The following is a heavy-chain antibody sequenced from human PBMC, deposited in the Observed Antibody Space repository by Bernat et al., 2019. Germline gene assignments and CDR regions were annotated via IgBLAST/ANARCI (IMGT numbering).Heavy chain of an antibody. CDR1: GFTFSSYA. D-gene: IGHD3-16*01. CDR3: AKPLGGSDAFDI. V-gene: IGHV3-23*01. Sequence: EVQLLESGGGLVQPGGSLRLSCAASGFTFSSYAMSWVRQAPGKGLEWVSAISGSGGSTYYADSVKGRFTISRNNSKNTLYLQMNSLRAEDTAVYYCAKPLGGSDAFDIWGQGTMVTVSS. J-gene: IGHJ3*02. CDR2: ISGSGGST.